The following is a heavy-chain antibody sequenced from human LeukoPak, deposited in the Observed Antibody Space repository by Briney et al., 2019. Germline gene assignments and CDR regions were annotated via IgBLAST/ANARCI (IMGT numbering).Heavy chain of an antibody. CDR2: IYGSGVSI. CDR1: GFTFKNYA. CDR3: AKDLGWELPAEAY. V-gene: IGHV3-23*01. Sequence: PGGSLTLSCVASGFTFKNYAMNWVRQAPGKGLEWLATIYGSGVSISYADSVKGRFTISRDNSNNTLYLQMNSLRAEDTAMYYCAKDLGWELPAEAYWGQGILVTVSS. D-gene: IGHD1-26*01. J-gene: IGHJ4*02.